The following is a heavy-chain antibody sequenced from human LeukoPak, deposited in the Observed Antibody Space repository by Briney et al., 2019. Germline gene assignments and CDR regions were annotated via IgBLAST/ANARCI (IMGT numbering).Heavy chain of an antibody. D-gene: IGHD3-10*02. CDR3: AKCSAGYYNGAFDI. CDR1: GFTFDNYA. Sequence: WGSLRLSCAASGFTFDNYARNWIRQAPGKGLEWVSYISGGGAKRHYSDSVKGRFTISRDNPKTTLYLQINNLRAEATAMYYCAKCSAGYYNGAFDIWGRGTMVTVSS. J-gene: IGHJ3*02. V-gene: IGHV3-23*01. CDR2: ISGGGAKR.